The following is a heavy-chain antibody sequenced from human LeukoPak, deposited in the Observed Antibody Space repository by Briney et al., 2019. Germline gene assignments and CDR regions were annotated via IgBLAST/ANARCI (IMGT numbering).Heavy chain of an antibody. Sequence: SETLSLTCTVSGYSISSGYYWGWIRQPPGKGLEWIGSIYHSGSTYYNPSLKSRVTISVDTSKNQFSLKLSSVTAADTAVYYCARHSSGWSNWFDPWGQGTLVTVSS. V-gene: IGHV4-38-2*02. D-gene: IGHD6-19*01. CDR2: IYHSGST. J-gene: IGHJ5*02. CDR1: GYSISSGYY. CDR3: ARHSSGWSNWFDP.